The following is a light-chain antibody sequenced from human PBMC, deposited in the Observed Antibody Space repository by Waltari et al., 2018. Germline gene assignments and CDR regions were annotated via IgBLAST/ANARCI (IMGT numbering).Light chain of an antibody. CDR1: QGISSY. V-gene: IGKV1-9*01. CDR3: QQVNSYPLT. J-gene: IGKJ4*01. CDR2: AAS. Sequence: DIQLTQSPSFLSASAGDRVTITCRASQGISSYLVWYQQKPGEAPKLLIHAASSLQSGVPSRFSGSGSGTEFTLTISSLQPEDFATYYCQQVNSYPLTFGGGTKVEIK.